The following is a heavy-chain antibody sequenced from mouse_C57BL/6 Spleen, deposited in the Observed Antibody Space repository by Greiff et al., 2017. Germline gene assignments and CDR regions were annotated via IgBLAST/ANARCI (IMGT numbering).Heavy chain of an antibody. D-gene: IGHD2-5*01. Sequence: VNLVESGPGLVAPSQSLSITCTVSGFSLTSYAISWVRQPPGKGLEWLGVIWTGGGTNYNSALKSRLSISKDNSKSQVFLKMNSLQTDDTARYYCARKRGYSNYDWYFDVWGTGTTVTVSS. V-gene: IGHV2-9-1*01. CDR3: ARKRGYSNYDWYFDV. CDR2: IWTGGGT. J-gene: IGHJ1*03. CDR1: GFSLTSYA.